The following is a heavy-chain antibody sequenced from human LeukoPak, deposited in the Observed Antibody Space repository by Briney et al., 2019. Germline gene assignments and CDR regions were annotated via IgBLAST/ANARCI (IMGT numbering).Heavy chain of an antibody. CDR2: ISGSGGST. CDR3: AKDLGYSYESYYYGMDV. J-gene: IGHJ6*02. Sequence: GGSLRLSCAASGFTLSSYAMSWVRQAPGKGLERVSAISGSGGSTYYADSVKGRFTISRDISKNTLYLQMNSLRAEDTAVYYCAKDLGYSYESYYYGMDVWGQGTTVTVSS. CDR1: GFTLSSYA. D-gene: IGHD5-18*01. V-gene: IGHV3-23*01.